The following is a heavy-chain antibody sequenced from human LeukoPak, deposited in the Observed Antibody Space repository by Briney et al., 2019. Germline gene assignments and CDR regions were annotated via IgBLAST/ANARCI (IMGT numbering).Heavy chain of an antibody. CDR3: ARNEWADY. J-gene: IGHJ4*02. CDR1: GFTFSNFA. D-gene: IGHD1-26*01. Sequence: GGSLRLSCAASGFTFSNFAMIWVRQAPGKGPEWVSYISGSSRTIYYADSVKGRFTISRDNAKNSLYLQMNSLRDEDTAVYYCARNEWADYWGQGTLVTVSS. CDR2: ISGSSRTI. V-gene: IGHV3-48*02.